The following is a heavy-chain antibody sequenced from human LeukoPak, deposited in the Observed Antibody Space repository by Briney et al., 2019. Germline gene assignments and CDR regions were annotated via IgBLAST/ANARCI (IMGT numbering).Heavy chain of an antibody. J-gene: IGHJ4*02. CDR3: AKDLKFFDY. CDR2: IRYDGGNE. V-gene: IGHV3-30*02. Sequence: GGSLRLSCAASGFTFSSYGMHWVRQAPGKGLEWVAFIRYDGGNEYYVDSVKGRFTISRDNSKNTLYLQMNSLRTEDTAVYYCAKDLKFFDYWGQGTLVTVSS. CDR1: GFTFSSYG.